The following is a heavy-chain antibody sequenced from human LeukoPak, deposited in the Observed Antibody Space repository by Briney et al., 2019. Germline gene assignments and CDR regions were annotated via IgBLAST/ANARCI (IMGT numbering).Heavy chain of an antibody. D-gene: IGHD2-15*01. CDR3: ARDNESCTGGTCRLDY. Sequence: PGGSLRLSCASSGFTFSFYWMHWVRQAPGRGLVWVSRINNDGRSTSYAGSVKGRFTISRDNAKNTLYLQMNSLRAEDTAVYYCARDNESCTGGTCRLDYWGQGALVTVSS. V-gene: IGHV3-74*01. CDR2: INNDGRST. CDR1: GFTFSFYW. J-gene: IGHJ4*02.